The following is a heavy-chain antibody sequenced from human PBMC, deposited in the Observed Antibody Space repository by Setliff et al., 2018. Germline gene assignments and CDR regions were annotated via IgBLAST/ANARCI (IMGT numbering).Heavy chain of an antibody. CDR1: GDSISSGNW. V-gene: IGHV4-4*02. J-gene: IGHJ6*03. CDR2: INHSGNT. D-gene: IGHD6-19*01. Sequence: PSETLSLTCAASGDSISSGNWWSWVRQPPEKGLEWIGEINHSGNTNYNPSLKSRVTISVDKSTNQFSLKLNSVTAADTAVYYCVRTDYSDGRYSMDVWGKGTTVTVSS. CDR3: VRTDYSDGRYSMDV.